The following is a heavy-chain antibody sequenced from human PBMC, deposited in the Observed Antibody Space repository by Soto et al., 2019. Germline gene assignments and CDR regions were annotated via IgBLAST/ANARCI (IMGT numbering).Heavy chain of an antibody. CDR2: IYYSGST. V-gene: IGHV4-30-4*01. CDR3: ARDKIWFGELVYYYGMDV. Sequence: SETLSLTCPVYGGSISSDDYYGSWIRQPPGKGLEWIGYIYYSGSTHYNPSLKSRVTISVDTSKNQFSLKLSSVTAADTAVYYCARDKIWFGELVYYYGMDVWGQGTTVT. J-gene: IGHJ6*02. CDR1: GGSISSDDYY. D-gene: IGHD3-10*01.